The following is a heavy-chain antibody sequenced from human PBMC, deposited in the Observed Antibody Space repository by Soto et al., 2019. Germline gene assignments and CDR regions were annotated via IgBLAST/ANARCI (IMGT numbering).Heavy chain of an antibody. J-gene: IGHJ6*02. Sequence: SVKVSCKASGGTFSSYAISWVRQAPGQGLEWMGGIIPIFGTANYAQKFQGRVTITADESTSTAYMELRSLRSDDTAVYYCARTTYYDFWSGYFMDVWGQGTTVTVSS. CDR1: GGTFSSYA. V-gene: IGHV1-69*13. CDR3: ARTTYYDFWSGYFMDV. D-gene: IGHD3-3*01. CDR2: IIPIFGTA.